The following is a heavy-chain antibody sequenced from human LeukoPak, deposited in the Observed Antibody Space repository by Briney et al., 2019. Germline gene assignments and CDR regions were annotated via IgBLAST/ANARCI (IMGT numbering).Heavy chain of an antibody. CDR2: IYGSGYT. V-gene: IGHV4-59*01. CDR1: GGSISGWY. J-gene: IGHJ4*02. CDR3: ARETSLAGFASGLGFNY. D-gene: IGHD6-19*01. Sequence: SETLSLTCTVSGGSISGWYWSWIRQPPGKGLEWIGNIYGSGYTNYNPSFKSRVTMSIDTSKNHFSLKLTSVTAADTATYYCARETSLAGFASGLGFNYWGQGILVSVSS.